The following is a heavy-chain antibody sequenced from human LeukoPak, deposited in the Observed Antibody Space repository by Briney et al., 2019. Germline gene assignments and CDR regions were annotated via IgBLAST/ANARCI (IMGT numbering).Heavy chain of an antibody. CDR3: AKARSFSVTTALDY. J-gene: IGHJ4*02. V-gene: IGHV3-23*01. CDR2: ISGSGGST. Sequence: GGSLRLSCAASGFTFSSYALSWVRQAPGKGLEWVSAISGSGGSTYYADSVKGRFTISRDNSKNTLYLQMNSLRAEDTAVYYCAKARSFSVTTALDYWGQGTLVTVSS. CDR1: GFTFSSYA. D-gene: IGHD4-17*01.